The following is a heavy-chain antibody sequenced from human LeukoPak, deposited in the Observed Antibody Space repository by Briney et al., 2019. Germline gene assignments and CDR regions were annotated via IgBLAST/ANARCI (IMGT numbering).Heavy chain of an antibody. CDR2: IYPGDSDT. Sequence: GESLKISCKGSGYSFATYWIGWVRQMPGKGLEWMGIIYPGDSDTRYSPSFQGQVTISADKSISTAFPQWSSLKASDTAMYYCARRGYCGGVCYSDYWGQGTLVTVSS. V-gene: IGHV5-51*01. D-gene: IGHD2-21*01. J-gene: IGHJ4*02. CDR1: GYSFATYW. CDR3: ARRGYCGGVCYSDY.